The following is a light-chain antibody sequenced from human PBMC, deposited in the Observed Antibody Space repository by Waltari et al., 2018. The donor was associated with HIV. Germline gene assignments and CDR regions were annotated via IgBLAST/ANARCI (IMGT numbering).Light chain of an antibody. CDR3: SSYTSSSTLV. Sequence: QSALTQPASVSGSPGQSITISCTGTNTDAGGSNYVSCDQQHSGKAPKLMIYDVTNRPSGVSPRFSGSKSDNTASLTISGLQAEDEADYYCSSYTSSSTLVFGGGTKLTVL. CDR1: NTDAGGSNY. V-gene: IGLV2-14*03. J-gene: IGLJ2*01. CDR2: DVT.